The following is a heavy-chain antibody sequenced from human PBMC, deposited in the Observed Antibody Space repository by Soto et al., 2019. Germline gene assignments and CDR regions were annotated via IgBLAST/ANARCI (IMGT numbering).Heavy chain of an antibody. Sequence: QVQLVQSGAELKKPGASVKVSCKASGNTVPNYAIHWVRQAPGQRLEWRGWINGGNGNTYYSEHFRGRVTFTKDKSAGKVYMQLSSLTYEATAVYYWARDDSGFSGSHSIDYFNYWGQGALVTVSS. J-gene: IGHJ4*02. CDR1: GNTVPNYA. CDR3: ARDDSGFSGSHSIDYFNY. D-gene: IGHD1-26*01. V-gene: IGHV1-3*01. CDR2: INGGNGNT.